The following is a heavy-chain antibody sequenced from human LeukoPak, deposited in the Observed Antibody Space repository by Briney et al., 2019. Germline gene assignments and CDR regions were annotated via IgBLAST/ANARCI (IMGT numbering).Heavy chain of an antibody. J-gene: IGHJ3*02. CDR3: VKGSSGSYYIGAFDI. D-gene: IGHD1-26*01. V-gene: IGHV3-64D*09. Sequence: PGGSLRLSCAASGFTFSNYAIHWVRQAPGKGLEYVSGISSNGGSTYYAESVKGRFTISRDNSKNTLYLQMSSLRAEDTAVYYCVKGSSGSYYIGAFDIWGQGTMVTVSS. CDR1: GFTFSNYA. CDR2: ISSNGGST.